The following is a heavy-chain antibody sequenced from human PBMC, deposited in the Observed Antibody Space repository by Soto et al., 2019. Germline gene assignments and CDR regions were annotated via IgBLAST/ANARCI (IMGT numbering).Heavy chain of an antibody. CDR2: IYYSGST. D-gene: IGHD6-13*01. J-gene: IGHJ4*02. CDR3: ASRHSSPYFDY. CDR1: GDSITSSSFY. V-gene: IGHV4-30-4*08. Sequence: SETLSLTCTVSGDSITSSSFYWGWIRQPPGKGLECIGYIYYSGSTYYNPSLKSRVTISVDTSKNQFSLKLSSVTAADTAVYYCASRHSSPYFDYWGQGTLVTVSS.